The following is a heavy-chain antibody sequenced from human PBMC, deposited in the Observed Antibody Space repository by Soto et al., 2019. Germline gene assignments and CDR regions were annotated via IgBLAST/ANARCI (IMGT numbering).Heavy chain of an antibody. CDR1: GGSISSTSYY. V-gene: IGHV4-39*01. Sequence: SETLSLTCTVSGGSISSTSYYWGWIRQPPGKGLEWIGSIYHSGSTYYNPSLKSRVTISVDTSKNQFSLKLSSVTAADTAVYHCARHGCIVVVLAATNNWFDIWGQGTLVTVFS. CDR2: IYHSGST. J-gene: IGHJ5*02. D-gene: IGHD2-15*01. CDR3: ARHGCIVVVLAATNNWFDI.